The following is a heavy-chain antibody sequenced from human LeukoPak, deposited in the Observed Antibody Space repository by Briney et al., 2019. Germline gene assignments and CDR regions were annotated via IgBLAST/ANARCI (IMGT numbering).Heavy chain of an antibody. CDR1: GFSFSSYA. CDR3: AKGRTTVAPNDY. D-gene: IGHD4-23*01. Sequence: KSGGSLRLSCAASGFSFSSYAMRWVRQAPGKGLEWVSVISGSGGSTYYADSVKGRFTISRDNSKNTLFLQMNSLRAEDTAVYYCAKGRTTVAPNDYWGQGTLVTVSS. CDR2: ISGSGGST. J-gene: IGHJ4*02. V-gene: IGHV3-23*01.